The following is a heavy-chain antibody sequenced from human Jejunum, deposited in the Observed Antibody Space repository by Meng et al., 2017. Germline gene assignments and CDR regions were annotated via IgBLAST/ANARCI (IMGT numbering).Heavy chain of an antibody. J-gene: IGHJ4*02. CDR2: TNGDVTDS. Sequence: GSGGGLVHAWGSLRLSCSASGTTFIGYWMHWVRQAPGKGLVWVSRTNGDVTDSRYADSVKGRFTISRDNAKNTLYLQMNSLRAEDTAVYYCARDGIGASPDFDYWGQGTLVTVSS. CDR3: ARDGIGASPDFDY. CDR1: GTTFIGYW. V-gene: IGHV3-74*01. D-gene: IGHD6-25*01.